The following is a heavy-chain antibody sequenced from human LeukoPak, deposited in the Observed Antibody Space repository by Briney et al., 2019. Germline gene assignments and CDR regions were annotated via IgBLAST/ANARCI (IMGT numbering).Heavy chain of an antibody. CDR1: GFTFNTYS. D-gene: IGHD3-22*01. J-gene: IGHJ5*02. Sequence: GGSLRLSCVASGFTFNTYSMNWVRQTPGRGLEWVAVISHDGSNIHYGDSVKGRFTISRDNSKNTLYLQMNSLRAEDTAVYHCAKDPYRVIVATGNYLDPWGQGTLVTVSS. CDR3: AKDPYRVIVATGNYLDP. V-gene: IGHV3-30*18. CDR2: ISHDGSNI.